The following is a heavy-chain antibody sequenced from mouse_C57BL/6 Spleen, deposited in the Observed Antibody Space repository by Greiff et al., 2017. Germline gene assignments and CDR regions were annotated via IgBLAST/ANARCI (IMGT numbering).Heavy chain of an antibody. CDR2: IYPRSGNT. CDR1: GYTFTSYG. D-gene: IGHD3-2*02. CDR3: ARSETAQAIYAMDY. V-gene: IGHV1-81*01. J-gene: IGHJ4*01. Sequence: QVQLQQSGAELARPGASVKLSCKASGYTFTSYGISWVKQRTGQGLEWIGEIYPRSGNTYYNEKFKGKATLTADKSSSTAYMEIRSLTSEDSAVYFCARSETAQAIYAMDYWGQGTSVTVSS.